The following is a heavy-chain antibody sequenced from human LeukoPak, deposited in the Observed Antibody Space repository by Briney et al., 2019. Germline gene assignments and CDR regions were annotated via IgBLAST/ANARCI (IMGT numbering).Heavy chain of an antibody. CDR1: GGSISTYY. D-gene: IGHD3-22*01. CDR2: IYDGGST. J-gene: IGHJ4*02. V-gene: IGHV4-59*12. Sequence: SETLSLTCTVSGGSISTYYWSWIRQPPGKGLEWIGYIYDGGSTYYNPSLKSRVTISVDTSKNQFSLKLSSVTAADTAVYYCAREGYYDSSGYSIDYWGQGTLVTVSS. CDR3: AREGYYDSSGYSIDY.